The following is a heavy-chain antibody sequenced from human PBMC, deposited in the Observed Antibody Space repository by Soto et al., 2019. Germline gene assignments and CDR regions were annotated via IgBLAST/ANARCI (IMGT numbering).Heavy chain of an antibody. CDR2: IYYSGST. CDR1: GGSISSGDYY. V-gene: IGHV4-30-4*01. CDR3: ARAVRGYCSSTSCYDDAFDI. J-gene: IGHJ3*02. D-gene: IGHD2-2*01. Sequence: SETLSLTSTVSGGSISSGDYYWSWIRQPPGRGLEWIGYIYYSGSTYYNPSLKSRVTISVDTSKNQFSLKLSSVTAADTAVYYCARAVRGYCSSTSCYDDAFDIWGQGTMVTVSS.